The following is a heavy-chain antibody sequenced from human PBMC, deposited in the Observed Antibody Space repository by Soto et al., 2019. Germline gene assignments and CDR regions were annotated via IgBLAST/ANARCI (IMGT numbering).Heavy chain of an antibody. V-gene: IGHV4-4*07. D-gene: IGHD6-6*01. CDR2: IYTSGST. J-gene: IGHJ6*02. CDR1: GGSISSYY. CDR3: AKGIAARPNYYYGMDV. Sequence: PSETLSLTCTVSGGSISSYYWSWIRQPAGKGLEWIGRIYTSGSTNYNPSLKSRVTMSLDTSKNQFSLKLTSVTAEDTAVYYCAKGIAARPNYYYGMDVWGQGTTVTVSS.